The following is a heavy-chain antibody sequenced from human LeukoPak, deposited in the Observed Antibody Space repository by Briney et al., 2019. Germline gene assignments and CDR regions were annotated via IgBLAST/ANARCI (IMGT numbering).Heavy chain of an antibody. Sequence: PSETLSLTCTVSGGSVSSGNSYWSWVRQAPGKGLEWVSGLSGSGSSAYYADSVKGRFTISRDNSKNTLYLQMNSLRPEDTAVYYCAKGLTNLGDDWGQGTLVTVSS. CDR2: LSGSGSSA. D-gene: IGHD3-9*01. J-gene: IGHJ4*02. CDR3: AKGLTNLGDD. V-gene: IGHV3-23*01. CDR1: GGSVSSGNSY.